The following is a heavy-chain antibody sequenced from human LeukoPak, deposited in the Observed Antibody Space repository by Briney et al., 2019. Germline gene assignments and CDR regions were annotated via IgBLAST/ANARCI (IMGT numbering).Heavy chain of an antibody. D-gene: IGHD5-12*01. J-gene: IGHJ4*02. CDR1: GYSISSGYY. CDR2: IYRSGST. Sequence: SETLSLTCAVSGYSISSGYYWGWIRPPPGKGLEWIGSIYRSGSTYYNPSLKSRVTISVDTSKNQFSLKLSSVTAADTAVYYCAREGGPYIVATPSDFDYWGQGTLVTVSS. V-gene: IGHV4-38-2*02. CDR3: AREGGPYIVATPSDFDY.